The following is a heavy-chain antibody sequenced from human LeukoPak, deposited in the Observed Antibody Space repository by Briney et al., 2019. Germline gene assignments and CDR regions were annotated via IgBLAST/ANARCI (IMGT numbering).Heavy chain of an antibody. CDR1: GFTFGDYA. D-gene: IGHD6-6*01. V-gene: IGHV3-49*03. CDR3: TREPEYSRSSDYFDY. CDR2: IRGKAYGGTT. Sequence: GGSLRLSCTTSGFTFGDYAMIWLRQAPGEGLEWVGFIRGKAYGGTTEYAASVKGRFTISRDDSKSIAYLQMNSLKTEDTAVYYCTREPEYSRSSDYFDYWGRGTLVTVSS. J-gene: IGHJ4*02.